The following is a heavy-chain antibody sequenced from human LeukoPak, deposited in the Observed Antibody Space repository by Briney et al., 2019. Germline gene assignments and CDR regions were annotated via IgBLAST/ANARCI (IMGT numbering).Heavy chain of an antibody. Sequence: GSLRLSCAASGLTFSSYAMSWVRQAPGKGLEWVPGITGSGVRTYYADSVKGRFTISRDNSKNSLYLQMNSLRAEDTAVYYCAKTKYCTSATCYGEMDVWGQGTTVTVSS. J-gene: IGHJ6*02. CDR2: ITGSGVRT. CDR3: AKTKYCTSATCYGEMDV. CDR1: GLTFSSYA. D-gene: IGHD2-2*01. V-gene: IGHV3-23*01.